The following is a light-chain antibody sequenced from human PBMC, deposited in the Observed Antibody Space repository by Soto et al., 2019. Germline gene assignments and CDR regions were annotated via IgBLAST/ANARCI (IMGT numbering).Light chain of an antibody. CDR3: QQRSNWPPDKST. CDR1: QSVSSY. CDR2: DAS. Sequence: EIVLTQSPATLSLSPGERATLSCRASQSVSSYLAWYQQKPGQAPRLLIYDASNRATGIPARFSGSGSGTDFTLTISSLEPEDFAVYYCQQRSNWPPDKSTFGQGTKLEI. V-gene: IGKV3-11*01. J-gene: IGKJ2*01.